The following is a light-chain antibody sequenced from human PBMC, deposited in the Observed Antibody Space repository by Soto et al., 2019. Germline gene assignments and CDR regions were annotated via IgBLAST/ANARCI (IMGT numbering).Light chain of an antibody. CDR3: HQSHSVPGT. CDR2: AAS. V-gene: IGKV1-39*01. Sequence: DIQMTQSPSSLSASVGERVTITCRASQNIGVYLNWYQQRPGKAPKLLIYAASSLQGGVSSRFSGSGSATDFTLTISSLLPEDFATYYCHQSHSVPGTFGQGTKVDIK. CDR1: QNIGVY. J-gene: IGKJ1*01.